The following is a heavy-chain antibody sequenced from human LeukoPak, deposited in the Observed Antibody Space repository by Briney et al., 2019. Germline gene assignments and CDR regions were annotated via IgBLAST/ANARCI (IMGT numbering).Heavy chain of an antibody. Sequence: GASVKVSCKASGYTFTNYYMHWVRQAPGQGLEWMGMINPSGGSTSYAQKFQGRVTMTRDMSTSTVYMELSSLRSEDTAVYYCARSRTYYDSSGYSIYYFDYWGQGTLVTVSS. CDR3: ARSRTYYDSSGYSIYYFDY. CDR1: GYTFTNYY. CDR2: INPSGGST. V-gene: IGHV1-46*01. D-gene: IGHD3-22*01. J-gene: IGHJ4*02.